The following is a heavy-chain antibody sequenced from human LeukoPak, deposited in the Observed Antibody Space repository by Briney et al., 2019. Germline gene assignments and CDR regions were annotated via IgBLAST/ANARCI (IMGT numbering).Heavy chain of an antibody. CDR1: GFTFSSYN. CDR3: ARAADSSGYLLAYFDY. V-gene: IGHV3-21*01. Sequence: GGSLRLSCAASGFTFSSYNMNWVRQAPGKGLEWVSFISTSSSYIYYADSVKGRFTISRDNAKNSLYLQMSSLRAEDTAVYYCARAADSSGYLLAYFDYWGQGTLVTVSS. J-gene: IGHJ4*02. D-gene: IGHD3-22*01. CDR2: ISTSSSYI.